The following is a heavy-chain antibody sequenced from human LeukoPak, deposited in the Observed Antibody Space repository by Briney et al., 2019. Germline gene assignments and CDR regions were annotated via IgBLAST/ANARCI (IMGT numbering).Heavy chain of an antibody. CDR3: ARAPAGDYSMDV. D-gene: IGHD7-27*01. Sequence: SETLSLTCTVSGGSISSGDYYWSWIRQPPGKGLEWIGYIYYSGSTYYNPSLKSRVTISVDTSKNQFSLKLSSVTAADTAVYYCARAPAGDYSMDVWGQGTTVTVSS. CDR2: IYYSGST. CDR1: GGSISSGDYY. J-gene: IGHJ6*02. V-gene: IGHV4-30-4*01.